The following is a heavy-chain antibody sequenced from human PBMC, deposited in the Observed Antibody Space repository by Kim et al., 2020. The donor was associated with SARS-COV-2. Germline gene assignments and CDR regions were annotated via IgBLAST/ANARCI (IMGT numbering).Heavy chain of an antibody. CDR3: ARASSMHRDFDY. CDR2: IYYSGST. J-gene: IGHJ4*02. V-gene: IGHV4-31*03. CDR1: GGSISSGGYY. Sequence: SETLSLTCTVSGGSISSGGYYWSWIRQHPGKGLEWIGYIYYSGSTYYNPSLKSRVTISVDTSKNQFSLKLSSVTAADTAVYYCARASSMHRDFDYWGQGTLVTVSS. D-gene: IGHD2-2*01.